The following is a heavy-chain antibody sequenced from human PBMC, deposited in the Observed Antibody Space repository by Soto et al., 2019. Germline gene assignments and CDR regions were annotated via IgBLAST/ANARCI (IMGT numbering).Heavy chain of an antibody. CDR3: ARSVSP. Sequence: QVQLQESGPGLVKPSQTLSLTCTVSGGSISSGGYYWSWIRQHPGKGLEWIGYIYYSKSTYYIPLLKSRVTMSLDTSKNQFSVKVTSVTAADTAVYYCARSVSPWGQGTLVTVSS. CDR2: IYYSKST. D-gene: IGHD2-8*01. J-gene: IGHJ5*02. V-gene: IGHV4-31*03. CDR1: GGSISSGGYY.